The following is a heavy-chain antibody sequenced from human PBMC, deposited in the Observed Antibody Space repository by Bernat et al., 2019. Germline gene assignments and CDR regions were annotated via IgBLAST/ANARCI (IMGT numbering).Heavy chain of an antibody. D-gene: IGHD1-26*01. CDR3: ATDSGSY. CDR1: GFTLSSYW. Sequence: EVQLEESGGGLVQPGGSLRLSCAASGFTLSSYWMHWVRQAPGKGLVWVSRINSDGSTTSYADSVKGRFTISRDNSKNTVYLQMNNLRAEDTAVYYCATDSGSYWGQGTLVTVSS. CDR2: INSDGSTT. J-gene: IGHJ4*02. V-gene: IGHV3-74*01.